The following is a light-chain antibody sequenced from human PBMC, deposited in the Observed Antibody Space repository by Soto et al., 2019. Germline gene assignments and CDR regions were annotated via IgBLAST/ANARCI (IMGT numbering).Light chain of an antibody. CDR1: SSDVGGYNY. J-gene: IGLJ3*02. Sequence: QSVLTQPPSASGSPGQSVPISCTGTSSDVGGYNYVSWYQQYPGRAPKLMIYEVTKRPSGVPDLFSGSKSGNTASLTVSGLQAEDEADYYCSSYAASNNFYFVFGGGTKLTVL. CDR2: EVT. CDR3: SSYAASNNFYFV. V-gene: IGLV2-8*01.